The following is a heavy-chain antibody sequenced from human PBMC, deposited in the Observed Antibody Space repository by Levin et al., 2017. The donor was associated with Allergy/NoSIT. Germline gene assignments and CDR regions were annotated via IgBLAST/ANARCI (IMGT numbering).Heavy chain of an antibody. CDR2: ISYDGSNK. CDR3: ARVPVATDYYYYGMDV. V-gene: IGHV3-30-3*01. J-gene: IGHJ6*02. Sequence: GGSLRLSCAASGFTFSSYAMHWVRQAPGKGLEWVAVISYDGSNKYYADSVKGRFTISRDNSKNTLYLQMNSLRAEDTAVYYCARVPVATDYYYYGMDVWGQGTTVTVSS. CDR1: GFTFSSYA. D-gene: IGHD5-12*01.